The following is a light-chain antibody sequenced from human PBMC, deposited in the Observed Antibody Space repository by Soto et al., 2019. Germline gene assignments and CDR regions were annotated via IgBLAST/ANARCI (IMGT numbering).Light chain of an antibody. CDR3: YSYAGENLYV. CDR2: EGT. J-gene: IGLJ1*01. Sequence: SALTQPASVSASPGQSITIPCTGTSSDVGSYNLVSWFPPHPGKVPELLIYEGTKRPSGLSDRFSGSKSGNTASLTISGLQAEDEADYYCYSYAGENLYVFGTGTKVTLL. CDR1: SSDVGSYNL. V-gene: IGLV2-23*01.